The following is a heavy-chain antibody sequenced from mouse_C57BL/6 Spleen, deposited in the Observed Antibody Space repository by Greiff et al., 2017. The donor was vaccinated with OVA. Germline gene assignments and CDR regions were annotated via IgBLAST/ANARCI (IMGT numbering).Heavy chain of an antibody. Sequence: QVQLQQPGAELVKPGASVKLSCKASGYTFTSYWMQWVKQRPGQGLEWIGALDPSDSYTNYNQKFKGQATLTVDNSSSTAYMQRSSLTSEDSSVYYCARSWTDYGSSYRYFDYWGQGTTLTVSS. CDR1: GYTFTSYW. V-gene: IGHV1-50*01. D-gene: IGHD1-1*01. J-gene: IGHJ2*01. CDR2: LDPSDSYT. CDR3: ARSWTDYGSSYRYFDY.